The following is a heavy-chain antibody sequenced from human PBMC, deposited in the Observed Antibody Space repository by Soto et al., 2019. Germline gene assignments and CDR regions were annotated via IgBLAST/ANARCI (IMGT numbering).Heavy chain of an antibody. V-gene: IGHV3-64D*06. J-gene: IGHJ4*02. Sequence: GGSLRLSCSDSGFAFYGFAMHWVRQAPGKGLEYVAAISSNGGSIYYVDSVKGRFTISRDNSKSTLYLQMSSLRPEDTAVYYCVKGYGSGTYYVEYFDYWGQGT. D-gene: IGHD3-10*01. CDR2: ISSNGGSI. CDR3: VKGYGSGTYYVEYFDY. CDR1: GFAFYGFA.